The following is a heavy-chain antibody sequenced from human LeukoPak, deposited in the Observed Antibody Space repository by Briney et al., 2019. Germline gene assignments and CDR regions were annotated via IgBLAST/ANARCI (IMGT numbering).Heavy chain of an antibody. D-gene: IGHD6-19*01. Sequence: GGSLRLSYVASGFTFTSYWMSWVRQAPGKGLEWVANIKQDGSEKYYLDSLEGRFTISRDNAKNSVYLQINRLRAEDTAVYYCARRGTIAVPVFWFDPWGQGTLVIVSS. CDR3: ARRGTIAVPVFWFDP. CDR2: IKQDGSEK. J-gene: IGHJ5*02. V-gene: IGHV3-7*01. CDR1: GFTFTSYW.